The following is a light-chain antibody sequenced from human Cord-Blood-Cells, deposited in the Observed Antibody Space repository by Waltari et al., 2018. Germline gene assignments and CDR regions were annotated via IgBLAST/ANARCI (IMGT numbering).Light chain of an antibody. CDR3: SSYTSSSTFGV. CDR1: SSDVGGYNY. CDR2: DVS. Sequence: QSALTQPRSVSGSPGQSVTISCPGTSSDVGGYNYVSWYPQHPGKAPKLMIYDVSKRPSGVSNRFSGSKSGDTASLTISGLQAEDEADYYCSSYTSSSTFGVFGGGTKLTVL. J-gene: IGLJ3*02. V-gene: IGLV2-11*01.